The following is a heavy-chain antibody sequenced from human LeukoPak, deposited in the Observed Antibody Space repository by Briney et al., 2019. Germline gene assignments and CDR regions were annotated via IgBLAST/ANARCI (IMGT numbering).Heavy chain of an antibody. CDR2: IYASEST. J-gene: IGHJ4*02. D-gene: IGHD5-12*01. CDR3: ARRATMLAGGYFDY. CDR1: GGSISSYY. Sequence: PSETLSLTCTVSGGSISSYYWSWIRQPPGRGLEWVGYIYASESTTYNPSLKSRVAISIDTSKNQFSLRLSSVTAADTAVYYCARRATMLAGGYFDYWGQGTLVSVSS. V-gene: IGHV4-4*09.